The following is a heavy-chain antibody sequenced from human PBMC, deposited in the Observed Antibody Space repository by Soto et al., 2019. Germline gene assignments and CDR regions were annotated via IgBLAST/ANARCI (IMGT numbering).Heavy chain of an antibody. V-gene: IGHV3-23*01. Sequence: EVQLLESGGGLVQPGGSLRLSCAGSGLTFSSYAMRWVRQAPGKGLEWVSGISASGDDTYYADSVRGRFTVSRDNSKDTLFLQMNSLRAEDQAIYYCAKVRGSIGYYYYGMDVWGQGTTVTVSS. CDR2: ISASGDDT. D-gene: IGHD3-10*01. CDR1: GLTFSSYA. CDR3: AKVRGSIGYYYYGMDV. J-gene: IGHJ6*02.